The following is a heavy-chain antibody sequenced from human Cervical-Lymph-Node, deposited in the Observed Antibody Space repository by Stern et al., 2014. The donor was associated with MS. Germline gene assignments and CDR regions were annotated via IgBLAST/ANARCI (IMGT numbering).Heavy chain of an antibody. CDR2: IIPVSGIP. D-gene: IGHD5-12*01. CDR3: ARVGGYSGYDLGDY. V-gene: IGHV1-69*01. J-gene: IGHJ4*02. CDR1: GGTFRKYD. Sequence: QVQLVQSGAEVKKPGSSVKVSCKASGGTFRKYDISWVRQAPGQGLEWMGGIIPVSGIPTSAPKFQDRLRMTADESTNTAHMELSSLRYEDTAVYYCARVGGYSGYDLGDYWGQGTLVTVSA.